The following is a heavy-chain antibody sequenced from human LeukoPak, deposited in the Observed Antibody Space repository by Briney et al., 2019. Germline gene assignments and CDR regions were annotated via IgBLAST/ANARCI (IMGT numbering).Heavy chain of an antibody. J-gene: IGHJ3*02. CDR2: IWYDGSNK. V-gene: IGHV3-33*01. Sequence: GGSLRLSCAASGFTFSSYGMHWVRQAPGKGLEWVAVIWYDGSNKYYADSVKGRFTISRDNSKNTLYLQMNSLRAEDTAVYYCARDSNYGDYVSAFDIWAKGQWSPSLQ. CDR3: ARDSNYGDYVSAFDI. D-gene: IGHD4-17*01. CDR1: GFTFSSYG.